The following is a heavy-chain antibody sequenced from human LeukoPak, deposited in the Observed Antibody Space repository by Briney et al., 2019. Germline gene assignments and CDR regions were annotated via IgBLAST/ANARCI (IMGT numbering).Heavy chain of an antibody. CDR1: GYSFTSYW. V-gene: IGHV5-51*01. CDR2: IYPGDSDT. D-gene: IGHD5-24*01. CDR3: ARRNAYNGGGYYYYYYMDV. J-gene: IGHJ6*03. Sequence: GESLKISCKGSGYSFTSYWIGWVRQMPGKGLEWMGIIYPGDSDTRYSPSFHGQVTISADKSISTAYLQWSSLKASDTAMYYCARRNAYNGGGYYYYYYMDVWGKGTTVTVSS.